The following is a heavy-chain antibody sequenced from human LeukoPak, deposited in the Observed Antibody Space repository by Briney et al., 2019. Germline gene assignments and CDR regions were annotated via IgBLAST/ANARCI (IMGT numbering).Heavy chain of an antibody. D-gene: IGHD5-18*01. CDR3: ARDADTAMAPHFDY. CDR2: IYYSGST. J-gene: IGHJ4*02. Sequence: SETLSLTCTVSGGSISSYHWSWIRQPPGKGLEWIGYIYYSGSTNYNPSLKSRVTISVDTSKNQFSLKLSSVTAADTAVYYCARDADTAMAPHFDYWGQGTLVTVSS. CDR1: GGSISSYH. V-gene: IGHV4-59*01.